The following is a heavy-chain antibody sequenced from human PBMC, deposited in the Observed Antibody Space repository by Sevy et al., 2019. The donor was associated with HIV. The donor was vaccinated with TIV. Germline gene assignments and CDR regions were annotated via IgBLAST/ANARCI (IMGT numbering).Heavy chain of an antibody. J-gene: IGHJ3*02. CDR1: GFTFITYA. Sequence: GESLKISCKPSGFTFITYAMNWVRQAPGKGLEWVSTIYGSVGTTYYADSVKGRFTISRDNSKNTLYLQMDSLRSEDTAIYYCAGARYDGSGSFDAFDIWGQGTMVTVSS. V-gene: IGHV3-23*01. D-gene: IGHD3-22*01. CDR2: IYGSVGTT. CDR3: AGARYDGSGSFDAFDI.